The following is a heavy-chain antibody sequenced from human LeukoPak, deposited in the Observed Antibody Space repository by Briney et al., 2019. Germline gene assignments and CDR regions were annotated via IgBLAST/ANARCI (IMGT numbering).Heavy chain of an antibody. J-gene: IGHJ4*02. V-gene: IGHV1-2*02. Sequence: ASVKVSFKASGYTLTDYYLHWVRQAPGQGPEWMGWIIPNSGDTKYAQKFQGRVTMTRDTSISTAYMELSSLRSDDAAAYYCARRGVGYNFAYWGQGTLVTVSS. D-gene: IGHD5-24*01. CDR3: ARRGVGYNFAY. CDR2: IIPNSGDT. CDR1: GYTLTDYY.